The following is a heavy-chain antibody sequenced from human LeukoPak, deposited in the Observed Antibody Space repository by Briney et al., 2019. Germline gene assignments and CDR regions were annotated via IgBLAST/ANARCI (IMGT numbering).Heavy chain of an antibody. CDR3: AKEGTASKPSDLDY. CDR2: IRYDGTIK. D-gene: IGHD1/OR15-1a*01. J-gene: IGHJ4*02. Sequence: GGSLRLSCAASGYTFTDYGMHWVRQAPGKGLEWLTFIRYDGTIKYYADSVKGRFTISRDNSKNTLYLQMNSLRPEDTAVYYCAKEGTASKPSDLDYWGQGTLVTVS. CDR1: GYTFTDYG. V-gene: IGHV3-30*02.